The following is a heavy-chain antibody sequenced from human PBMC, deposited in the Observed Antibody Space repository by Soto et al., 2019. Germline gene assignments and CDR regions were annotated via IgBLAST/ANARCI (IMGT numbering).Heavy chain of an antibody. Sequence: SETLSLTCAVSGGPISSSYWWSWVRQPPGKGLEWIGEIYHSGSTNYNPSLKSRVTISVDKSKNHFSLKLSSVTAADTAVYHCGYSNILTDYWGQGTLVTVSS. CDR3: GYSNILTDY. CDR1: GGPISSSYW. D-gene: IGHD3-9*01. V-gene: IGHV4-4*02. J-gene: IGHJ4*02. CDR2: IYHSGST.